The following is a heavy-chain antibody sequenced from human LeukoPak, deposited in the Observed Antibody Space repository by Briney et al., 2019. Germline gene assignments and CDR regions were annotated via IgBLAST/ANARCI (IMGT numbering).Heavy chain of an antibody. V-gene: IGHV3-33*06. CDR2: IWNDGSNQ. Sequence: PGRPLRLSCAASKFTFSHFGMHWVRQAPGKGLEWVAVIWNDGSNQYYAESVKGRFTVSRDNSQNMVYLQMNSLRPEDTAVYYCAKDAQRGFDYSNSLENWGQGTLVTVPS. J-gene: IGHJ4*02. CDR3: AKDAQRGFDYSNSLEN. D-gene: IGHD4-11*01. CDR1: KFTFSHFG.